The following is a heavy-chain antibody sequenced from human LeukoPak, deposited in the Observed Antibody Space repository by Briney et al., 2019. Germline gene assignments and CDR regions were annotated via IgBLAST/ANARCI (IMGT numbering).Heavy chain of an antibody. J-gene: IGHJ4*02. CDR2: ISGSGGST. V-gene: IGHV3-23*01. CDR1: GFTFSSYA. Sequence: PGGSLRLSCAASGFTFSSYAMSWVRQAPGKGLEWVSAISGSGGSTYYADSVKGRFTISRDNSKNTLYLQMNSLRAEDTAVYYCAKDRRYCTNGVCYWSGERWITYCFDYWGQGTLVTVSS. D-gene: IGHD2-8*01. CDR3: AKDRRYCTNGVCYWSGERWITYCFDY.